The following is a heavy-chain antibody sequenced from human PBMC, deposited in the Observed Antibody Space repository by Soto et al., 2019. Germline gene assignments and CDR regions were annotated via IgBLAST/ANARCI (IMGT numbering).Heavy chain of an antibody. CDR2: ISPDGTST. V-gene: IGHV3-74*01. Sequence: EVQLVESGGGLVQPGGSLRLSCAASGFTFGSYWMHWVRQAPGKGLVWVSRISPDGTSTSNADSVKGRFTISRDNTKNTLHLQMDRLRVEDTAVYYCARDGGGLAHWGQGTLVTVSS. J-gene: IGHJ4*02. D-gene: IGHD3-16*01. CDR3: ARDGGGLAH. CDR1: GFTFGSYW.